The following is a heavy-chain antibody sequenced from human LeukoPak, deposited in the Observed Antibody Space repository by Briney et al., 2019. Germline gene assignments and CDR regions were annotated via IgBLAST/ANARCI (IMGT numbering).Heavy chain of an antibody. CDR2: IYYSGST. D-gene: IGHD4-23*01. Sequence: SETLSLTCAVSRGSISISGYYWGWIRQPPGKGLEWIGSIYYSGSTYYNPSLKSRVIISVDTSKNQFSLRLSSVTAADTAKYYCAGRGERAGGRAFDIWGQGTMVIVSS. V-gene: IGHV4-39*01. J-gene: IGHJ3*02. CDR1: RGSISISGYY. CDR3: AGRGERAGGRAFDI.